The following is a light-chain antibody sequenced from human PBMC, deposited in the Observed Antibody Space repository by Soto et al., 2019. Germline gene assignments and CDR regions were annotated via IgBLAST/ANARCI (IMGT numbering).Light chain of an antibody. CDR2: LGS. V-gene: IGKV2-28*01. Sequence: DIVLTQSPLSLPVTPGEPASISCRSSQSLLHSNGYNYLDWYLQRPGQSPQLLIYLGSSRASGVPDRFSGRGSGTDFTLKISRVEAEDVGVYYCMQVLQTSWTFGQGTKVEIK. CDR3: MQVLQTSWT. J-gene: IGKJ1*01. CDR1: QSLLHSNGYNY.